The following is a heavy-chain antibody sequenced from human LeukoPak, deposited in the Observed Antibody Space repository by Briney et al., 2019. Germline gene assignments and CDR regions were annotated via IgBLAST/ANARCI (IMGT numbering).Heavy chain of an antibody. CDR2: IYYSGST. V-gene: IGHV4-59*08. Sequence: SETLSLTCTVSGGSISSYHWSWIRQPPGKGLEWIGYIYYSGSTNCNPSLKSRVTISVDTSKNQFSLKLSSVTAADTAVYYCARHKGGSYRNLDYWGQGTLVTVSS. J-gene: IGHJ4*02. CDR1: GGSISSYH. D-gene: IGHD1-26*01. CDR3: ARHKGGSYRNLDY.